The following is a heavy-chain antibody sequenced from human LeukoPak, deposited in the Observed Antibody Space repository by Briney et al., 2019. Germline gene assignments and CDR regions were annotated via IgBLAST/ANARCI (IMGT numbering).Heavy chain of an antibody. CDR2: ISNSGSTI. CDR1: GYTFSSYE. J-gene: IGHJ4*02. V-gene: IGHV3-48*03. CDR3: ARDGGYCSSPNCHIDY. D-gene: IGHD2-2*01. Sequence: QPGGSLRLSCAASGYTFSSYEMNWVRQAPGKGLEWVSYISNSGSTIYYADSVKGRFTISRDNAKNSLYLQMNSLRAEDTAVYYCARDGGYCSSPNCHIDYWGQGTLATVSS.